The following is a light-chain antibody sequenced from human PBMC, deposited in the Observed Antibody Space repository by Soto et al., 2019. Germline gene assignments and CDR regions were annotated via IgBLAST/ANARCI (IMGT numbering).Light chain of an antibody. CDR1: GSDVGGYNY. Sequence: QSALTQPASVSGSPGQSTTISCTGTGSDVGGYNYVSWYQQHPGKAPKVMIYDVSKRPSGISNRFSGSKSGNTASLTISGLQIEDEADYYCSSYTSGSTRVVFGGGTKLTVL. CDR2: DVS. CDR3: SSYTSGSTRVV. V-gene: IGLV2-14*03. J-gene: IGLJ2*01.